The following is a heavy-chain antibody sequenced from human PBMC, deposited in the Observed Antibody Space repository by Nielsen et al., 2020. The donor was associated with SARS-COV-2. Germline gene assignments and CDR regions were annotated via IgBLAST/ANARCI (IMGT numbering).Heavy chain of an antibody. CDR1: GFTFSSYA. CDR3: ARELGGNGGYSY. V-gene: IGHV3-23*01. D-gene: IGHD3-10*01. CDR2: ISGSGGST. J-gene: IGHJ4*02. Sequence: GGSLRLSCAASGFTFSSYAMSWVRQAPGKGLEWVSAISGSGGSTYYADSVKGRFTISRDNSKNTLYLQMNSLRAEDTAIYYCARELGGNGGYSYWGQGTPVTVSS.